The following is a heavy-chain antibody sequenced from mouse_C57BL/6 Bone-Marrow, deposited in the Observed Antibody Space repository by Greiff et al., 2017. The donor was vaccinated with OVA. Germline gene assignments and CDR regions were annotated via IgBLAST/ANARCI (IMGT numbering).Heavy chain of an antibody. Sequence: QVQLQQSGAELVKPGASVKMSGKASGYTFTSYWITWGKQRPGQGLEWIGDIYPGSGSTNYNEKFKSKATLTVDTSSSTAYMQLSSLTSEDSAVYYCARSYLAFDYWGQGTTLTVSS. CDR2: IYPGSGST. CDR3: ARSYLAFDY. D-gene: IGHD2-12*01. V-gene: IGHV1-55*01. CDR1: GYTFTSYW. J-gene: IGHJ2*01.